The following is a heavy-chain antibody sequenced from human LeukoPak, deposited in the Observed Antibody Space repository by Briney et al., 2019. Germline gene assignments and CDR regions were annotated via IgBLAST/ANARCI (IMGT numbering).Heavy chain of an antibody. Sequence: SETLSLTCTVSGGSISSYYWSWIRQPPGKRLEWIGYIYYSGSTNYNPSLKSRVTMAVDTSKKQFSLKLSSVTAADTAVYYCARGRDGGNYTPLDYWGQGTLVTVPS. D-gene: IGHD4-23*01. CDR1: GGSISSYY. V-gene: IGHV4-59*01. CDR2: IYYSGST. J-gene: IGHJ4*02. CDR3: ARGRDGGNYTPLDY.